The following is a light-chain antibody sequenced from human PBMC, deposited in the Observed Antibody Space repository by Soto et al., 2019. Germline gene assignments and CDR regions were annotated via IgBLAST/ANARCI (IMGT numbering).Light chain of an antibody. J-gene: IGKJ1*01. CDR2: KAT. Sequence: IQLTQSPSSLSASVGDRVTITCRASQSVQTWLAWFQQKPGKAPKLLIYKATTLETGVPSRFSGSGSETEFTLTISSLQPDDFATYYCQHYNSYSEALGQGTKVDIK. CDR1: QSVQTW. V-gene: IGKV1-5*03. CDR3: QHYNSYSEA.